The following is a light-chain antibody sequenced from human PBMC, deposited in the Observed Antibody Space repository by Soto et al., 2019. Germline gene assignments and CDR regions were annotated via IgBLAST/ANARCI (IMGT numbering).Light chain of an antibody. CDR2: DTS. CDR1: QGISTY. CDR3: QPYADVHLT. V-gene: IGKV1-33*01. Sequence: DIQMTQSPSSLSASVGDSVTITCQASQGISTYVNWYQQKAGKAPKILIYDTSNLEPGVPSRFSGSRSGTHFTFTITSLQHEDFETYYCQPYADVHLTFRGGTKV. J-gene: IGKJ4*01.